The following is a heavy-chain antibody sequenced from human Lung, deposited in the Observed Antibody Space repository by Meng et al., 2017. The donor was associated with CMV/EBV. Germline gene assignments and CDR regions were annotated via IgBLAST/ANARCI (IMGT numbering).Heavy chain of an antibody. V-gene: IGHV1-2*02. J-gene: IGHJ5*02. CDR3: AREGGSTADWFDP. D-gene: IGHD2-2*01. CDR2: INPTSGGT. Sequence: CKASGYTFTGYYMHWVRQAPGQGLEWMGWINPTSGGTNYAQKFQGRVTMTRDTSISTAYMELSRLRSDDTAVYYCAREGGSTADWFDPWGQGTLVTVSS. CDR1: GYTFTGYY.